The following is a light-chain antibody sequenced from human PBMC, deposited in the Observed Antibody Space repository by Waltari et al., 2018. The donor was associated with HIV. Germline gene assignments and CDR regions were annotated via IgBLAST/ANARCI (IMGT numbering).Light chain of an antibody. CDR2: GVT. J-gene: IGLJ2*01. CDR1: SSDIGGYCY. CDR3: SSYTTSRTLL. Sequence: QSALTQPASMSGAHGQSITISCTGTSSDIGGYCYVSWYQPHPGKVPKLILTGVTERPSGISSRFSCSKSGATTSLTSSGLQTEDEADYYCSSYTTSRTLLFGGGTKVTVL. V-gene: IGLV2-14*03.